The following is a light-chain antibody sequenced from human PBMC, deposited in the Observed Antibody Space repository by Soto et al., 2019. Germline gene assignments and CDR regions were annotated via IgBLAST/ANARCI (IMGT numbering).Light chain of an antibody. CDR3: KLLHRNAYT. CDR2: AAS. V-gene: IGKV1-9*01. J-gene: IGKJ2*01. Sequence: DIQLTQSPSFLSASVGDRVTITCRASQGISSYLAWYQQEPGTATQVLTYAASTLQSGVPSRFSGSGSGTEFTLTISTLQPEGLATECCKLLHRNAYTFGQGTKVEI. CDR1: QGISSY.